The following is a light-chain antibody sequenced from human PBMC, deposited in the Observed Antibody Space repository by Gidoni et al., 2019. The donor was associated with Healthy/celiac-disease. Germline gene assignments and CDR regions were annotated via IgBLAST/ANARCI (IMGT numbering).Light chain of an antibody. CDR2: SAS. J-gene: IGKJ4*01. CDR1: QSVCSSY. V-gene: IGKV3-20*01. CDR3: QQYGSSPLT. Sequence: EIVLTQSPGTLSLSPGERATLSCRASQSVCSSYLAWYQQKPGQAPRPLIYSASSRATGIPDRFSVSGSGTDFTLTISRLEPEDFAVYYCQQYGSSPLTFGGGTKVEIK.